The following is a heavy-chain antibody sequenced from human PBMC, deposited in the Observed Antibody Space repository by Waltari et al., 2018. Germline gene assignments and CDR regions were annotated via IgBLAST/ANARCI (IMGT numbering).Heavy chain of an antibody. V-gene: IGHV3-23*04. Sequence: EVQLVESGGGLVQPGGSLRLSCAASGFTFSSYAMSWVRQAPGKGLEWVSASSGSGCSTYWADSVNGRFTICRDNSYSELYLLLTIRRAEYTAVYFCAKFGEFCNRSGCYDLGTYSFDDFGRGTLVTVTS. CDR3: AKFGEFCNRSGCYDLGTYSFDD. J-gene: IGHJ4*02. CDR2: SSGSGCST. CDR1: GFTFSSYA. D-gene: IGHD2-2*01.